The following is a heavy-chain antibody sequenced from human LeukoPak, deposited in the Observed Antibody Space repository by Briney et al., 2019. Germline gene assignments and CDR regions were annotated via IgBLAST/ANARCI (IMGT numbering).Heavy chain of an antibody. D-gene: IGHD5-18*01. V-gene: IGHV3-30*02. CDR1: GFTFSSYG. J-gene: IGHJ4*02. CDR2: IQYDGSNK. Sequence: GGSLRLSCAASGFTFSSYGMHWVRQAPGKGLEWVAFIQYDGSNKYYADSVKGRFTISRDNSKNTLYLQMNSLRAEDTAVYYCARVRGYSYAVDYCGQGTLVTVSS. CDR3: ARVRGYSYAVDY.